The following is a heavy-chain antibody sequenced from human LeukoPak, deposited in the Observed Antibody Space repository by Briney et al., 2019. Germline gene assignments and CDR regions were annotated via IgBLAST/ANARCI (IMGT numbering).Heavy chain of an antibody. V-gene: IGHV4-59*01. CDR3: ARVEMATISYFDY. D-gene: IGHD5-24*01. CDR1: GGSISSYY. Sequence: SETLSLTCTVSGGSISSYYWSWIRQPPGKGLEWIGYIYYSGSTNYNPSLKSRVTISVDTSKNQFSLKLNSVTAADTAVYYCARVEMATISYFDYWGQGTLVTVSS. J-gene: IGHJ4*02. CDR2: IYYSGST.